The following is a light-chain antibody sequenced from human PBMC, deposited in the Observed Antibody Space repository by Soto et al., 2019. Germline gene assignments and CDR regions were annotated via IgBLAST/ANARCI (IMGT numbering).Light chain of an antibody. CDR1: QGITHD. V-gene: IGKV1-17*01. Sequence: DVQMTQSPSSLSASVGDRVTITCRASQGITHDLGWYQQKPGKAPKRRIYDASNLQDGVPSRFSGSGSGTDFTLTINSLQPEDFATYYCLQHYIYPWTFGQGTKVELK. CDR2: DAS. J-gene: IGKJ1*01. CDR3: LQHYIYPWT.